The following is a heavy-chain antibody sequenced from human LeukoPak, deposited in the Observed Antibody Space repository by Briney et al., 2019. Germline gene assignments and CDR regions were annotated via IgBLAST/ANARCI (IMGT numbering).Heavy chain of an antibody. Sequence: GRSLRLSCAASGFTFSSYAMHWVRQAPGKGLEWVAVISYDGSNKYYADSVKGRFTISRDNSKNTLYLQMNSLRAEDTAVYYCAREGVVVTASFAYWGQGTLVTVSS. D-gene: IGHD2-21*02. CDR2: ISYDGSNK. J-gene: IGHJ4*02. V-gene: IGHV3-30-3*01. CDR1: GFTFSSYA. CDR3: AREGVVVTASFAY.